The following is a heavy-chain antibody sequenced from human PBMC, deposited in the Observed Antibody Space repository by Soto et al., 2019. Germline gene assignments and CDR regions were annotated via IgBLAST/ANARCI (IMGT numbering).Heavy chain of an antibody. V-gene: IGHV3-23*01. J-gene: IGHJ6*02. Sequence: GGSLRLSCAASGFTFNRYAMNWVRQTPGKGLEWVSCIGSIGADIYYRDSVKGRFTITRDKSKSTLYLHMHSLSAEDTAIYYCATAWRVGYYYMDVWRQGTAVTVSS. D-gene: IGHD3-3*01. CDR2: IGSIGADI. CDR1: GFTFNRYA. CDR3: ATAWRVGYYYMDV.